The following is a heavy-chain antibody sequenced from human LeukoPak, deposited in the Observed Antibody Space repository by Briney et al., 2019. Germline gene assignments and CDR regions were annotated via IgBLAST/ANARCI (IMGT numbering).Heavy chain of an antibody. D-gene: IGHD2-2*02. Sequence: GRSLRLSCAASGFTFSSYAMHWVRQAPGKGLEWVAVISYDGSNKYYADSVKGRFTISRDNSKNTLYLQMNSLRAEDTAVYYCARAALEYQLLYQYFQHWGQGTLVTVSS. CDR2: ISYDGSNK. CDR1: GFTFSSYA. V-gene: IGHV3-30*01. CDR3: ARAALEYQLLYQYFQH. J-gene: IGHJ1*01.